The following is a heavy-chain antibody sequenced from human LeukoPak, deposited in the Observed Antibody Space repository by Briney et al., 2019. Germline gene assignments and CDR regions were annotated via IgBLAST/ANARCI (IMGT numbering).Heavy chain of an antibody. CDR1: GGSISSSSYY. J-gene: IGHJ6*02. D-gene: IGHD2-21*01. CDR2: IYTSGSASETT. CDR3: ARDWSWVRAYYYYGMDV. V-gene: IGHV4-61*02. Sequence: SETLSLTCTVSGGSISSSSYYWGWIRQPAGKGLEWIGRIYTSGSASETTNYNPSLKNRLTMSVDPSKNQFSLKLSSVTAADTAVYYCARDWSWVRAYYYYGMDVWGQGTTVTVSS.